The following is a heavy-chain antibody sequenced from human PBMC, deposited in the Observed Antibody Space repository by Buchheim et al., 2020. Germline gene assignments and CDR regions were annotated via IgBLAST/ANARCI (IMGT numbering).Heavy chain of an antibody. CDR1: GFTFSSYA. Sequence: QVQLVESGGGVVQPGRSLRLSCAASGFTFSSYAMHWVRQAPGKGLEWVAVISYDGSSKYYADSVKGRFTISRDNSKNTLYLQMNSLRAQDTAVYYCARVEYSSGWYGAFDYWGQGTL. J-gene: IGHJ4*02. CDR2: ISYDGSSK. CDR3: ARVEYSSGWYGAFDY. V-gene: IGHV3-30*04. D-gene: IGHD6-19*01.